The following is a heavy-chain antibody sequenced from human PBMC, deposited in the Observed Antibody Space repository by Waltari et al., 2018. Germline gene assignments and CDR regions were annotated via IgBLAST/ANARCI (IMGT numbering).Heavy chain of an antibody. CDR3: AKSGGQWLVIAYFDY. J-gene: IGHJ4*02. Sequence: EVQLLESGGGLVQPGGSLRLSCAASGFTFRSYAMSWVRQAPGKGLEWVSAIIGSGGSTYYADSVKGRFTISRDNSKNTLYLQMNSLRAEDTAVYYCAKSGGQWLVIAYFDYWGQGTLVTVSS. CDR1: GFTFRSYA. D-gene: IGHD6-19*01. V-gene: IGHV3-23*01. CDR2: IIGSGGST.